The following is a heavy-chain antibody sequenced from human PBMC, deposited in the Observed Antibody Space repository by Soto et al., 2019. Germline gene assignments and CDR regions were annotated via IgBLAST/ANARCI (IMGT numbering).Heavy chain of an antibody. CDR2: IIPIFGTA. V-gene: IGHV1-69*13. J-gene: IGHJ6*01. Sequence: SVKVSCKASGGTFSSYAISWVRQAPGQGLEWMGGIIPIFGTANYAQKFQGRVTITADESTSTAYMELSSLRSEDTAVYYCASQAVAGTLYYYGMDVWGQGTTVTVSS. CDR1: GGTFSSYA. CDR3: ASQAVAGTLYYYGMDV. D-gene: IGHD6-19*01.